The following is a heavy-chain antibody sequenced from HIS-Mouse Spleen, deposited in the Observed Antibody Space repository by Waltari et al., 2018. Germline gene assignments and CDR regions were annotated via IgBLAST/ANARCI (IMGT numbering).Heavy chain of an antibody. Sequence: QVQLQESGPGLVKPSETLSLTCTVSGGSISRYYWTWIRHAPAKGPGGIGYIYYSGSTNYNPALKSRVTISVDTSKNQFSLKLSSVTAADTAVYYCARDSRYYDSSGYLFYYYYGMDVWGQGTTVTVSS. CDR1: GGSISRYY. CDR2: IYYSGST. V-gene: IGHV4-59*01. D-gene: IGHD3-22*01. J-gene: IGHJ6*02. CDR3: ARDSRYYDSSGYLFYYYYGMDV.